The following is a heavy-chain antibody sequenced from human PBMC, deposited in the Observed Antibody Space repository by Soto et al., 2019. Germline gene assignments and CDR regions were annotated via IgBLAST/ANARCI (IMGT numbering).Heavy chain of an antibody. D-gene: IGHD2-15*01. CDR1: GFTFSSYG. J-gene: IGHJ4*02. Sequence: QVQLVESGGGVVQPGRSLRLSCAASGFTFSSYGMHWVRQAPGKGLEWVAVISYDGSNKYYADSVKGRFTISRDNSKNTLYLQMNSLRAEDTAVYYCAKDLSGKYCSGGSCYFTFDYWGQGTLVTVSS. CDR2: ISYDGSNK. CDR3: AKDLSGKYCSGGSCYFTFDY. V-gene: IGHV3-30*18.